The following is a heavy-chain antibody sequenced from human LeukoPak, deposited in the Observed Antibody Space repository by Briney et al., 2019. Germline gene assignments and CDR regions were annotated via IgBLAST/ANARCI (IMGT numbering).Heavy chain of an antibody. D-gene: IGHD1-1*01. J-gene: IGHJ4*02. V-gene: IGHV4-31*03. CDR2: DYYSGRT. Sequence: SQTLSLTCTVSGGSISSGGYYWSWIRQHPGKGLEWIVYDYYSGRTYYNPSLKSRVTISVDTSKNQFSLKLSSVTAADTGVYFCARLCRERMVPREFDYWGQGTLVTVSS. CDR1: GGSISSGGYY. CDR3: ARLCRERMVPREFDY.